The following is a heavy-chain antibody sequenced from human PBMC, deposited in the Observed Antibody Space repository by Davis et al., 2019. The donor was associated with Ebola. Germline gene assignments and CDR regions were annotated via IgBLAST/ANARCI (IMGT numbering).Heavy chain of an antibody. CDR1: GYTFTGYY. J-gene: IGHJ4*02. D-gene: IGHD1-26*01. CDR2: INPNSGGT. V-gene: IGHV1-2*02. Sequence: ASVKVSCKASGYTFTGYYMHWVRQAPGQGLEWMGWINPNSGGTNYAQKFQGRVTMTRDTSISTAYMELSRLRSDDTAVYYCARPSWELLSGFDYRGQGTLVTVSS. CDR3: ARPSWELLSGFDY.